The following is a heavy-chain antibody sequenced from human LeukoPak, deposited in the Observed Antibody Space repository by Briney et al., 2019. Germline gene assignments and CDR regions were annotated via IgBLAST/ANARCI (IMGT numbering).Heavy chain of an antibody. CDR2: IYYSGST. Sequence: SQTLSLTCAVSGGSISSGGYSWSWIRQPPGKGLEWIGYIYYSGSTYYNPSLKSRVTISVDTSKNQFSLKLSSVTAADTAVYYCARAYDSSGPLQWDYWGQGTLVTVSS. CDR3: ARAYDSSGPLQWDY. CDR1: GGSISSGGYS. D-gene: IGHD3-22*01. J-gene: IGHJ4*02. V-gene: IGHV4-30-4*07.